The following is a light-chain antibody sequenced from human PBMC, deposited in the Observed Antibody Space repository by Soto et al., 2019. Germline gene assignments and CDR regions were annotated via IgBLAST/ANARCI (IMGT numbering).Light chain of an antibody. Sequence: QSVLTQPASVSGSPGQSITISCTGTSSDVGAYNYVSWYQQFPGKAPKLMIYEVRNRASGVSHRFSGSKSGNTASLTISGLLAEDEADYYCSSYTDSSNYVFGTGTKV. CDR1: SSDVGAYNY. J-gene: IGLJ1*01. CDR2: EVR. V-gene: IGLV2-14*01. CDR3: SSYTDSSNYV.